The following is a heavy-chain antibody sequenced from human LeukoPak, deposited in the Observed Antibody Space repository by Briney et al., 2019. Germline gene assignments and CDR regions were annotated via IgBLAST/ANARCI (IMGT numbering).Heavy chain of an antibody. CDR3: AKDGNTAMRVVVPAAHTFDY. D-gene: IGHD2-2*01. V-gene: IGHV3-23*01. CDR1: GFTFSSYA. Sequence: QPGGSLRLSCAASGFTFSSYAMSWVRQAPGKGLEWVSAISGSGGSTYYADSVKGRFTISRDNSKNTLYLQMNSLRAEDTAVYYCAKDGNTAMRVVVPAAHTFDYWGQGTLVTVSS. CDR2: ISGSGGST. J-gene: IGHJ4*02.